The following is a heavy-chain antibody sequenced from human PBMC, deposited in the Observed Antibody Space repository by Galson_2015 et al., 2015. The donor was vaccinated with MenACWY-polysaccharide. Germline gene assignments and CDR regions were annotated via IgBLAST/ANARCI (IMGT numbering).Heavy chain of an antibody. Sequence: TGLLKPSETLSLTCDVSRGSLSSTGYSWAWIRQPLGKGLEWIGFIYPSGSASYNPSLKGRVTISLDRSTNQFFLSVSSVTAADTAVYYCVRGPVVQSARMFDVWGQVSLVTVSS. CDR2: IYPSGSA. V-gene: IGHV4-30-2*01. CDR3: VRGPVVQSARMFDV. D-gene: IGHD2-2*01. CDR1: RGSLSSTGYS. J-gene: IGHJ5*02.